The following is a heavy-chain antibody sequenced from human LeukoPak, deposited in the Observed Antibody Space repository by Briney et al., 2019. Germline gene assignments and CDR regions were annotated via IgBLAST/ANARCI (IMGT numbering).Heavy chain of an antibody. CDR1: GFTFSSYA. V-gene: IGHV3-23*01. J-gene: IGHJ4*02. Sequence: GGSLRLSCAASGFTFSSYAMSWVRQAPGKGLEWVSAISGSSVSTYYADSVKGRFTISRDNSKNTLYLQMNSLRAEDTAVYYCAKSDTAMAYFDYWGQGTLVTVSS. CDR3: AKSDTAMAYFDY. CDR2: ISGSSVST. D-gene: IGHD5-18*01.